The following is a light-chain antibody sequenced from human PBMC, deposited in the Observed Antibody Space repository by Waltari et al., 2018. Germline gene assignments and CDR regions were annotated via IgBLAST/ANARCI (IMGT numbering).Light chain of an antibody. V-gene: IGLV1-47*01. CDR2: RNN. J-gene: IGLJ3*02. CDR3: AAWDDSLRGV. CDR1: SSNIGSNY. Sequence: QSVLTQPPSASGTPGQRVTISCSGSSSNIGSNYVYWYQQLPGTAPKLLIYRNNQRPSGVPARSSGSKSGTSASLAISGLRSEDEADYYCAAWDDSLRGVFGGGTKLTVL.